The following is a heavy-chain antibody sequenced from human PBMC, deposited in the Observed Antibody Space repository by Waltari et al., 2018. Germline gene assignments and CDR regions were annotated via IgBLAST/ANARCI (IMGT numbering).Heavy chain of an antibody. CDR1: GGSMSNNH. D-gene: IGHD5-18*01. V-gene: IGHV4-4*07. CDR3: ARDPVDGYGHFDF. J-gene: IGHJ4*02. Sequence: QVQLQESGPGLVKPSETLSLTCSVPGGSMSNNHWSWFRQPAGKGLEWIGHLHNSGSSNYNPSLKSRVDVSVDRSKNQFSLRLASVTAADTAVYYCARDPVDGYGHFDFWGQGILVSVSS. CDR2: LHNSGSS.